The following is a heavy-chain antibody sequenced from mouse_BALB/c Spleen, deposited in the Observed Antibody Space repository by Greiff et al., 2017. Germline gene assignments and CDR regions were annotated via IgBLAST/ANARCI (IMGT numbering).Heavy chain of an antibody. CDR3: AREPIYYYGSSSYAMDY. CDR1: GYSITSDYA. V-gene: IGHV3-2*02. J-gene: IGHJ4*01. CDR2: ISYSGST. D-gene: IGHD1-1*01. Sequence: EVKLMESGPGLVKPSQSLSLTCTVTGYSITSDYAWNWIRQFPGNKLEWMGYISYSGSTSYNPSLKSRISITRDTSKNQFFLQLNSVTTEDTATYYCAREPIYYYGSSSYAMDYWGQGTSVTVSS.